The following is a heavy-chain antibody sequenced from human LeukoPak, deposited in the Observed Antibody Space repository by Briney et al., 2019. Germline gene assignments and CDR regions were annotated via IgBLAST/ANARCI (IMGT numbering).Heavy chain of an antibody. CDR2: INHSGST. J-gene: IGHJ5*02. CDR1: GGSFSGYY. CDR3: ARGSAAESWFDP. D-gene: IGHD6-25*01. V-gene: IGHV4-34*01. Sequence: SETLSLTCAVYGGSFSGYYWSWIRQPPGKGLEWIGEINHSGSTNYNPSLKSRVTISVDTSKNQFSLKLSSVTAADTAVYYCARGSAAESWFDPWGQGTLVTVSS.